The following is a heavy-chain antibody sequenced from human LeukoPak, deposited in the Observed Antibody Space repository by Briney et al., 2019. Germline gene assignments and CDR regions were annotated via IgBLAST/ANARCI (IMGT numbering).Heavy chain of an antibody. D-gene: IGHD3-10*01. CDR3: AKGPSGSYYGFDM. V-gene: IGHV3-23*01. J-gene: IGHJ3*02. Sequence: PGGSLRLSCAASGFTFSSYVMGWVRQAPGKGLEWVSAISGSGGSTYFPDSVKGRFTISRDNSKNTLHLQMNSLRAEDTALYYCAKGPSGSYYGFDMWGQGTMVTVSS. CDR2: ISGSGGST. CDR1: GFTFSSYV.